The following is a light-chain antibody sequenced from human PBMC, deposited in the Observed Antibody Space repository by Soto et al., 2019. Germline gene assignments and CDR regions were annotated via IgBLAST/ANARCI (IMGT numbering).Light chain of an antibody. Sequence: QSVLTQPASVSGSPGQSITISCTGTSSDVGGYNYVSWYQQHPGKAPKLIIYDVSNWPSGVSNRFSGSKSGNTASLTISGLQAEDEGDYYCSSYTSRRTYVFGTGTKVTV. V-gene: IGLV2-14*01. CDR2: DVS. CDR1: SSDVGGYNY. CDR3: SSYTSRRTYV. J-gene: IGLJ1*01.